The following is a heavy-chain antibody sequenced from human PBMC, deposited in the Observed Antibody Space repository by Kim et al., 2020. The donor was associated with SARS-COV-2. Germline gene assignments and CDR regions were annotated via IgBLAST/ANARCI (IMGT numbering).Heavy chain of an antibody. Sequence: SETLSLTCTVSGGSISSGDYYWSWIRQPPGKGLEWIGYIYYSGSTYYNPSLKSRVTISVDTSKNQFSLKLSSVTAADTAVYYCARAFFGITGTPPHNYYYYYMDVWGKGTTVTVSS. CDR3: ARAFFGITGTPPHNYYYYYMDV. V-gene: IGHV4-30-4*01. CDR2: IYYSGST. J-gene: IGHJ6*03. D-gene: IGHD1-7*01. CDR1: GGSISSGDYY.